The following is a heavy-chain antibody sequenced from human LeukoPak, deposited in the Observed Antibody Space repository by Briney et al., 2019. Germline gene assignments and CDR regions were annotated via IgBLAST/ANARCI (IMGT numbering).Heavy chain of an antibody. D-gene: IGHD3-10*01. CDR3: ARDRELGY. J-gene: IGHJ4*02. CDR1: GGSISIYY. Sequence: SETLSLTCTVSGGSISIYYWSWIRQPPGKGLEWIGYIYNSGTTNYNPSLKRRLTISVDTSKNQFSLKLTSVTAADTAVYYCARDRELGYWGQGILVTVSS. CDR2: IYNSGTT. V-gene: IGHV4-59*01.